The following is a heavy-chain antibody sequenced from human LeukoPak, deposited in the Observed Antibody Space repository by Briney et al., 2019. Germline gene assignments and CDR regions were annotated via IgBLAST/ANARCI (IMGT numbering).Heavy chain of an antibody. D-gene: IGHD3-22*01. CDR2: IWYGGSNI. CDR3: ARDGFTMIVVRLYFDL. J-gene: IGHJ2*01. V-gene: IGHV3-33*08. CDR1: GFTFSSYG. Sequence: GGSLRLSCAASGFTFSSYGMSWVRQAPGKGLEWVAVIWYGGSNIYDAASVRGLFTFSSDNSKNTLYLQMNSLRDDATADYYWARDGFTMIVVRLYFDLWGRSTLVTVSS.